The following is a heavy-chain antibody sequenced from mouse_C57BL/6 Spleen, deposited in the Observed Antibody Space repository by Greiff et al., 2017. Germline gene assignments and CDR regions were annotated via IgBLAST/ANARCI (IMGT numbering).Heavy chain of an antibody. D-gene: IGHD3-2*02. Sequence: VQLKESGPGMVKPSQSPSLTCTVTGYSITSGYDWHWIRHFPGNKLEWMGYISYSGSTNYNPSLKIRISITHDTSKNHFFLKLNSVTTEDTATYYCARDSSGYDYWGQGTTLTVSS. V-gene: IGHV3-1*01. CDR2: ISYSGST. J-gene: IGHJ2*01. CDR3: ARDSSGYDY. CDR1: GYSITSGYD.